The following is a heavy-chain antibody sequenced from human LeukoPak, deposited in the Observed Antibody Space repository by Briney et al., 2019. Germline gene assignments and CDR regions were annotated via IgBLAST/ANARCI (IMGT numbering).Heavy chain of an antibody. CDR3: AVFGDASFDY. CDR1: GFTFSSYA. J-gene: IGHJ4*02. Sequence: GRSLRLSCAASGFTFSSYAMHWVRQAPGKGLEWVAVISYDGSNKYYADSVKGRFTISRDNSENTLYLQMNSLRAEDTAVYYCAVFGDASFDYWGQGTLVTVSS. CDR2: ISYDGSNK. D-gene: IGHD2-21*01. V-gene: IGHV3-30-3*01.